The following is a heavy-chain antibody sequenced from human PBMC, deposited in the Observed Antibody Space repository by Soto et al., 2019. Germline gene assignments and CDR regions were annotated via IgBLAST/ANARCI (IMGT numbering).Heavy chain of an antibody. J-gene: IGHJ5*02. CDR2: MNPNSGNT. D-gene: IGHD4-17*01. V-gene: IGHV1-8*01. Sequence: QVQLVQSGAEVKKPGASVRVSCKASGYTFTKFDINWVRQATGQGLEWMGWMNPNSGNTGYAQKFQGRVTMTRNTSVITAYMELGTLRSEDTAVYYCVRGDYGDYSHWFDPWGQGTLVTVSS. CDR1: GYTFTKFD. CDR3: VRGDYGDYSHWFDP.